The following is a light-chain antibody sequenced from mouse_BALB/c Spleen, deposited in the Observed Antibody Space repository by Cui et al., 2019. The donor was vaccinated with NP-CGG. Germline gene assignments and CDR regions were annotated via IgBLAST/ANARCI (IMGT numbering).Light chain of an antibody. CDR3: ALWYSNHWV. J-gene: IGLJ1*01. Sequence: AIVTQESALTTSPGETVTLTCRSSTGAVTTSNYANWVQEKPDHLFTGLIGGTNNRVPGVPARFSGSLIGDKAALTITGAQTEDEAIYFCALWYSNHWVFGGGTTLTVL. CDR1: TGAVTTSNY. CDR2: GTN. V-gene: IGLV1*01.